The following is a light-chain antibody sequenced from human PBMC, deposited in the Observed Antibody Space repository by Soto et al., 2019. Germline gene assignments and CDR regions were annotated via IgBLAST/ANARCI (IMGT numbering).Light chain of an antibody. CDR3: SSYTSITTFIV. CDR2: EVT. V-gene: IGLV2-14*01. CDR1: SSDIGGYNY. J-gene: IGLJ2*01. Sequence: QSALTQPASVSASFGQSITISCTGTSSDIGGYNYVSWYQQYPGKAPKLIIFEVTDRPSGVSNRFSGSKSGNTASLTISGLQADDEADYYCSSYTSITTFIVFGGGTKLTVL.